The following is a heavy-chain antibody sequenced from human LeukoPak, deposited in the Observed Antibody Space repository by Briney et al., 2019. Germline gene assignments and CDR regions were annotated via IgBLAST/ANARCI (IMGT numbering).Heavy chain of an antibody. CDR2: IGTAGDT. J-gene: IGHJ4*02. CDR1: GFTFSDYD. V-gene: IGHV3-13*01. D-gene: IGHD1-1*01. CDR3: ARVAKERVGGVYYFDY. Sequence: SGGSLRLSCAASGFTFSDYDMHWVRQATGKGLEWVSAIGTAGDTYYSGAVECGFTISRENAKNSLYLQMNSLRAGDTAVYYCARVAKERVGGVYYFDYWGQGTLVTVSS.